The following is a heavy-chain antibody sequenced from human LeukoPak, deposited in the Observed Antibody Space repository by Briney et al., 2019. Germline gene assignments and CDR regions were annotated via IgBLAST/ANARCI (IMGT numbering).Heavy chain of an antibody. CDR1: GGSISSGGYY. CDR2: IYYSGST. CDR3: ASIDFWSGYYFDY. D-gene: IGHD3-3*01. V-gene: IGHV4-31*03. J-gene: IGHJ4*02. Sequence: SEPLSLTCTVSGGSISSGGYYWSWIRQHPGKGLEWIGYIYYSGSTYYSPSLKSRVTISVDTSKNQFSLKLSSVTAADTAVYYCASIDFWSGYYFDYWGQGTLVTVSS.